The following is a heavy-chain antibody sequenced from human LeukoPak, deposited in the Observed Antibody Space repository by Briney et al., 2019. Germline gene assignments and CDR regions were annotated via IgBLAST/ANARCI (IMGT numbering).Heavy chain of an antibody. CDR2: IKQDGSER. CDR3: ATGAGCGY. CDR1: GFTFSSYW. J-gene: IGHJ4*02. D-gene: IGHD6-19*01. Sequence: GGSLRLSCAASGFTFSSYWMTWVRQAPGKGLEWVANIKQDGSERNYVDSVKGRFTISRDNAKNSLYLQMNTLRDEGTAVYYCATGAGCGYWGQGTLVTVSS. V-gene: IGHV3-7*03.